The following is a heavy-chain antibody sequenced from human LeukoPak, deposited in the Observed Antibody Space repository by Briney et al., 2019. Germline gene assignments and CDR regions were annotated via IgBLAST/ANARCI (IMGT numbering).Heavy chain of an antibody. Sequence: GASVKVSCKASGYTFTGYYMHWVRQAPGQGPEWMGWINPNSGGTNYAQKFQGRVTMTRDTSISTAYMELSRLRSDDTAVYYCARDPVSHYYDSSSYQNQDYWGQGTLVTVSS. CDR1: GYTFTGYY. V-gene: IGHV1-2*02. J-gene: IGHJ4*02. D-gene: IGHD3-22*01. CDR2: INPNSGGT. CDR3: ARDPVSHYYDSSSYQNQDY.